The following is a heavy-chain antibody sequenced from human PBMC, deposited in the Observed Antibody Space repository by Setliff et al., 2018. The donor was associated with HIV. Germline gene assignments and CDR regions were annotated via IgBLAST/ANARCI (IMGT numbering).Heavy chain of an antibody. D-gene: IGHD3-16*02. CDR1: GYTFTGYY. CDR2: INPNSGGT. CDR3: ARVGGGGLRLGELSSYDAFDI. Sequence: ASVKVSCKASGYTFTGYYMHWVRQAPGQGLEWMGWINPNSGGTNYAQKFQGRVTMTRDTSISTAYMELGRLRSDDTAVYYCARVGGGGLRLGELSSYDAFDIWGQGTMVTVSS. J-gene: IGHJ3*02. V-gene: IGHV1-2*02.